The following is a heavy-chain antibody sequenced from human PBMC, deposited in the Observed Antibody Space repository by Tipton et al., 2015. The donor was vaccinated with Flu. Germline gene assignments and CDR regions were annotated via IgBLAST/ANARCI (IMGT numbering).Heavy chain of an antibody. CDR1: GYTFTSYN. CDR2: IYPAGGGI. CDR3: ARDKGGGTYTFDV. V-gene: IGHV1-46*01. D-gene: IGHD1-1*01. J-gene: IGHJ3*01. Sequence: QLVQSGAEVKTPGASVKVSCKASGYTFTSYNMHWVRQAPGQGLEWMGIIYPAGGGISYAQKFQGRVIMTRDRSTGTVHMELRTLRSDDTAMYYCARDKGGGTYTFDVWGQGTMIAVSS.